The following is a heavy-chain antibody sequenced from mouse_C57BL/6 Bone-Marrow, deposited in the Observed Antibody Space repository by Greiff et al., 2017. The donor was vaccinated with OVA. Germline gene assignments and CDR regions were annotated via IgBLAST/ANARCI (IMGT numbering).Heavy chain of an antibody. V-gene: IGHV3-6*01. CDR1: GYSITSGYY. D-gene: IGHD2-5*01. Sequence: EVKLQESGPGLVKPSQSLSLTCSVTGYSITSGYYWNWLRQFPGNKLEWMGYISYDGSNNYNPSLKNRISITRDTSMNQYFLKLNSVTTEDTATYYCARNAYDSNYDYYAMDYWGQGTSVTVSS. CDR3: ARNAYDSNYDYYAMDY. CDR2: ISYDGSN. J-gene: IGHJ4*01.